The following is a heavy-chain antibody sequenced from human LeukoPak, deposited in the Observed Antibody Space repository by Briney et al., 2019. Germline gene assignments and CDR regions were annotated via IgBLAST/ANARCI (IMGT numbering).Heavy chain of an antibody. CDR2: IYSGGST. CDR3: ARTSKGGTWYFDL. J-gene: IGHJ2*01. V-gene: IGHV3-53*01. D-gene: IGHD2-15*01. Sequence: GGSLRLSCAASGFTVSSNYMSWVRQAPGKGLEWVSVIYSGGSTYYADSVKGRFTISRDNSKNTLYLQMNSLRAEDTAVYYCARTSKGGTWYFDLWGRGTLVTVSS. CDR1: GFTVSSNY.